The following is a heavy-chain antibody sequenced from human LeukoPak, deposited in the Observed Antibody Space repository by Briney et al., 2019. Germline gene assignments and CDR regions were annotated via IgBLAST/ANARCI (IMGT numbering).Heavy chain of an antibody. CDR1: GGSFSGYY. D-gene: IGHD1-26*01. J-gene: IGHJ5*02. CDR3: ARGRWEVRFDP. Sequence: SETLSLTCAVYGGSFSGYYWSWVRQPPGKGLEWIGAISHIGSTNYNPSLESRVTISVDTSKNQFSLKLSSVTAADTAVYYCARGRWEVRFDPWGQGTLVTVSS. V-gene: IGHV4-34*01. CDR2: ISHIGST.